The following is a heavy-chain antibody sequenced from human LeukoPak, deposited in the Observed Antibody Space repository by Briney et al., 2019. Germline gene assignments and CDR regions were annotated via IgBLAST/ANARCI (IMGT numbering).Heavy chain of an antibody. CDR1: GFTFSSYA. CDR3: AKHPYSSGYYHFDY. V-gene: IGHV3-23*01. D-gene: IGHD3-22*01. CDR2: ISDSGGNT. J-gene: IGHJ4*02. Sequence: PGRSLRLSCPASGFTFSSYAMSWVRQAPGKGLERDSCISDSGGNTYYADSVKDRFTISRDHTKNTMYMQMNSLIAADTAVYYCAKHPYSSGYYHFDYWGQGTLVTVSS.